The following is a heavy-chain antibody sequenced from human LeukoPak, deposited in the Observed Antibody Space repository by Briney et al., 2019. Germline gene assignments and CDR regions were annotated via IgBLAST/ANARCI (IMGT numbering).Heavy chain of an antibody. CDR1: GFTFSSYN. V-gene: IGHV3-21*01. D-gene: IGHD6-19*01. J-gene: IGHJ4*02. Sequence: GGSLRLSCAASGFTFSSYNMNWVRQAPGKGLEWVSSISSSDTYIHYADSVKGRFTISRDNAKNSLYLQMNSLRAEDTAVYYCSRSEAVAAPHFDYWGQGTLVTVSS. CDR2: ISSSDTYI. CDR3: SRSEAVAAPHFDY.